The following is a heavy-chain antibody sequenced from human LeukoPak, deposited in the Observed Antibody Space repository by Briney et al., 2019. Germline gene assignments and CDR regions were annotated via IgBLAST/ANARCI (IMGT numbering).Heavy chain of an antibody. Sequence: GASVKVSCKASGYTFTGYYMHWVRQAPGQGLEWMGRINPNSGGTNYAQKFQGRVTITRDTSISTAYMELSRLRSDDTAVYYCARDLGYYDSSGYSRPYFDYWGQGTLVTVSS. J-gene: IGHJ4*02. CDR3: ARDLGYYDSSGYSRPYFDY. CDR2: INPNSGGT. CDR1: GYTFTGYY. V-gene: IGHV1-2*06. D-gene: IGHD3-22*01.